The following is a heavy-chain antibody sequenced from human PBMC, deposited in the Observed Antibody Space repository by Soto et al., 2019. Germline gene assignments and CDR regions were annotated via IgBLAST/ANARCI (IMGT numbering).Heavy chain of an antibody. CDR3: ARPFQSWPGGWYFDL. D-gene: IGHD3-16*01. CDR1: GGTFSSYS. CDR2: IIPIFGTA. Sequence: SSVKVSCKASGGTFSSYSINWVRQAPGQGLEWMGGIIPIFGTANSAQKFQGRVTLTADESTSTAHMELNSLRNEDTAVYYCARPFQSWPGGWYFDLWGRGTLLTVSS. J-gene: IGHJ2*01. V-gene: IGHV1-69*13.